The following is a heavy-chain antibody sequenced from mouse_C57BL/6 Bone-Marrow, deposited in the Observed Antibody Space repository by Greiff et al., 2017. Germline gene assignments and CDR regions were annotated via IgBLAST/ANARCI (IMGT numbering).Heavy chain of an antibody. CDR1: GFTFSDYY. CDR3: ARGGAYYNNYDAMDY. Sequence: EVKLVESEGGLVQPGSSMKLSCTASGFTFSDYYMAWVRQVPEKGLEWVANINYDGSSTYYLDSLKSRFIISRDNAKNILYLQMSSLKSEDTATYYCARGGAYYNNYDAMDYWGQGTSVTVSS. J-gene: IGHJ4*01. V-gene: IGHV5-16*01. D-gene: IGHD2-5*01. CDR2: INYDGSST.